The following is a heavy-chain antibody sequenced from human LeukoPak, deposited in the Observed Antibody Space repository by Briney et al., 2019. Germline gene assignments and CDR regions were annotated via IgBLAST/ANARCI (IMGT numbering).Heavy chain of an antibody. CDR3: ARLHGDYGALAGY. V-gene: IGHV1-69*02. CDR2: IIPILGIA. CDR1: GGTFSSYT. D-gene: IGHD4-17*01. J-gene: IGHJ4*02. Sequence: SVKVSCKASGGTFSSYTISWVRQAPGQGLEWMGRIIPILGIANYAQKFQGRVTITADKSTSTAYMELSSLRSEDTAVYYCARLHGDYGALAGYWGQGTLVTVSS.